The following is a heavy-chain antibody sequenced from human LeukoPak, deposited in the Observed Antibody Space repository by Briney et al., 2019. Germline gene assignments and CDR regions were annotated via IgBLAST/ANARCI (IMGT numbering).Heavy chain of an antibody. CDR2: ISSSGSTI. CDR1: GFTFSSYE. CDR3: ARAKWELLAFDI. D-gene: IGHD1-26*01. V-gene: IGHV3-48*03. J-gene: IGHJ3*02. Sequence: PGGSLRLSCAASGFTFSSYEMNWVRQAPGKGLEWVSYISSSGSTIYYADSVKGRFTISRDNAKNSLYLQMNSLRAEDTAVYYCARAKWELLAFDIWGQGTMVTVSS.